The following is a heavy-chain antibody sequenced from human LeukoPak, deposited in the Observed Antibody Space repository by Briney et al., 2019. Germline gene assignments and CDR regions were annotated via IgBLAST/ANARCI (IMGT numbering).Heavy chain of an antibody. V-gene: IGHV3-23*01. D-gene: IGHD2-2*01. CDR3: ANAQYCSSTGCDGGETGRRGGDY. Sequence: PGGSLRLSCAASGFTFSSYAMSWVRQAPGKGLEWVSAISGSGGSTYYADSVKGRFTISRDNSKNTLYLQMNSLRAEDTAVYYCANAQYCSSTGCDGGETGRRGGDYGGQGTLVTVSS. J-gene: IGHJ4*02. CDR1: GFTFSSYA. CDR2: ISGSGGST.